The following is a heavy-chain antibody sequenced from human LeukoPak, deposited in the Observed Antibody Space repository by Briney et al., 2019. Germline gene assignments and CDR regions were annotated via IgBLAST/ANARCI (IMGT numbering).Heavy chain of an antibody. CDR3: ARGSDSSGYYSGFFTFDY. V-gene: IGHV4-31*03. J-gene: IGHJ4*02. D-gene: IGHD3-22*01. Sequence: PSQTLSLTCTVSGGSISSGGYYWSWIRQHPGKGLEWIGYIYYSGSTYYNPSLKSRVTISVDTSEDRFSLKLSSVTAADTAVYYCARGSDSSGYYSGFFTFDYWGQGTLVTVSS. CDR1: GGSISSGGYY. CDR2: IYYSGST.